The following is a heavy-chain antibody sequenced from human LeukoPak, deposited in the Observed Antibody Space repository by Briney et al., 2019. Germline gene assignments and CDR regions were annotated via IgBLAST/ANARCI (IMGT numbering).Heavy chain of an antibody. CDR2: VYSSGGT. CDR1: GGSISSYY. CDR3: ARYSYGGYHFDY. Sequence: SETLSLTCTVSGGSISSYYWSWIRQPPGKGLEWIGYVYSSGGTNYNPSLKSRVTISVDTSKNQFSLKLSSVTAADTAVYYCARYSYGGYHFDYWGQGTLVTVSS. J-gene: IGHJ4*02. V-gene: IGHV4-59*01. D-gene: IGHD5-18*01.